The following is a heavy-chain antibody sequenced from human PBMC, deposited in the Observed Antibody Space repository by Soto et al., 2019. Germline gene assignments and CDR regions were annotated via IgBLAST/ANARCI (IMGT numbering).Heavy chain of an antibody. J-gene: IGHJ6*02. CDR2: IIPIFGTA. V-gene: IGHV1-69*12. CDR1: GGTFSSYA. CDR3: ARSDPYSSGWYYYYGMDV. D-gene: IGHD6-19*01. Sequence: QVQLVQSGAEVKKPGSSVKVSCKASGGTFSSYAISWVRQAPGQGLEWMGGIIPIFGTANYAQKFQGRVTITADESTSTAYMELSSLRSEDTAVYYCARSDPYSSGWYYYYGMDVWGQGTTVTVSS.